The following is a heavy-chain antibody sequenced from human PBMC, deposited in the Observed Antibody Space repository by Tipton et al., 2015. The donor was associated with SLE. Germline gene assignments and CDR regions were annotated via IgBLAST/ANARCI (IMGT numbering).Heavy chain of an antibody. Sequence: SLRLSCAASGFTFSSYWMSWVRQAPGKGLEWVANIKQDGSEKYYVDSVKGRFTISRDNAKNSLYLQMNSLRAEDTAVYYCAKPAYYDSSGYDWGQGTLVTVSS. CDR1: GFTFSSYW. CDR2: IKQDGSEK. V-gene: IGHV3-7*01. J-gene: IGHJ4*02. D-gene: IGHD3-22*01. CDR3: AKPAYYDSSGYD.